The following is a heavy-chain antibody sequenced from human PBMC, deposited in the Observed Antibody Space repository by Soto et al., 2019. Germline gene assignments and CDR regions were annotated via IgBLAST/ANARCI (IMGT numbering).Heavy chain of an antibody. CDR3: ARVLIAGVTTD. V-gene: IGHV4-34*01. J-gene: IGHJ4*02. D-gene: IGHD5-18*01. Sequence: QVQLQQWGAGLLKPSETLSLTCAVYGGSFSGFYWSWIRQPPGKGLEWIAESNHVGNTNNNPSLKNRVTMSIDPSKNQFSLRLSSVTAADTAVYYCARVLIAGVTTDWGQGTLVIVSS. CDR1: GGSFSGFY. CDR2: SNHVGNT.